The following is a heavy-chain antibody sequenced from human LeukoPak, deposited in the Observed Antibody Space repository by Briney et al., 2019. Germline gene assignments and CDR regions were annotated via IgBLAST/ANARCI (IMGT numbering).Heavy chain of an antibody. Sequence: QPGGSLRLSCSASGFTFSTYAMHWVRQAPGKGLEFVSAINGNGVGTFYADSVKGRLTVSRDNSKSTLYLQMSSLRAEDTALYYCVKDTYSRSWSAFDVWGQGTMVTVSS. V-gene: IGHV3-64D*06. CDR1: GFTFSTYA. CDR2: INGNGVGT. D-gene: IGHD6-13*01. J-gene: IGHJ3*01. CDR3: VKDTYSRSWSAFDV.